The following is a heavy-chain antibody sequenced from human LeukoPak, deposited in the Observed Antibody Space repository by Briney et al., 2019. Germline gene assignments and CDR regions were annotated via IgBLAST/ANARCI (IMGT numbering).Heavy chain of an antibody. CDR1: GFAFRSFD. V-gene: IGHV3-23*01. D-gene: IGHD3-22*01. CDR2: LSGSGDTT. J-gene: IGHJ4*02. CDR3: ANYYDSSGYYYSPYYFDY. Sequence: GGSLRLSCAASGFAFRSFDMSWVRQAPGKGLEWVSSLSGSGDTTYYADSVKGRFTISRDNSKNTLYLQMNSLRAEDTAVYYCANYYDSSGYYYSPYYFDYWGQGTLVTVSS.